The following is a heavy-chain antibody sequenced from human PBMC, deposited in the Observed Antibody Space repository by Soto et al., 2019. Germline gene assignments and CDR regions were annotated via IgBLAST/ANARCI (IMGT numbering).Heavy chain of an antibody. Sequence: QVQLVQSGAEVKKPGASVKVSCKASGYTFTGYYMHWVRQAPGQGLEWMGWINPNSGGTNYAQKFKGWVPMTRETSTGTPYWELGRRRSDATAVLYCARAGPPITFGGFTVNPPPYYYMDVWGKGTTVTVSS. CDR3: ARAGPPITFGGFTVNPPPYYYMDV. V-gene: IGHV1-2*04. CDR1: GYTFTGYY. J-gene: IGHJ6*03. D-gene: IGHD3-16*02. CDR2: INPNSGGT.